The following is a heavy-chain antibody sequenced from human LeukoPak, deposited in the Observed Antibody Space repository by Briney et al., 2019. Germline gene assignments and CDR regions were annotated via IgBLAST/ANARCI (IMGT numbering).Heavy chain of an antibody. D-gene: IGHD6-13*01. CDR1: GGSISSYL. J-gene: IGHJ6*03. CDR2: IYYCGST. Sequence: SETLSLTCTVSGGSISSYLWSWIRQPPGKGVEGMGYIYYCGSTNYNHSLKRRVTISLDTPTNHSSLTLTSLSAPHTPVYYCARLGQQLVPDSYYYYYYMDVWGKGTTVTVSS. V-gene: IGHV4-59*08. CDR3: ARLGQQLVPDSYYYYYYMDV.